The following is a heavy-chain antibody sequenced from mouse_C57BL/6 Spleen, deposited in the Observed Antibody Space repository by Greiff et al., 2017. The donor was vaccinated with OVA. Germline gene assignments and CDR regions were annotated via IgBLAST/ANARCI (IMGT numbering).Heavy chain of an antibody. J-gene: IGHJ2*01. V-gene: IGHV3-6*01. D-gene: IGHD2-5*01. CDR1: GYSITSGYY. CDR2: ISYDGSN. CDR3: ARGYSNYFDY. Sequence: EVQVVESGPGLVKPSQSLSLTCSVTGYSITSGYYWNWIRQFPGNKLEWMGYISYDGSNNYNPSLKNRISITRDTSKNQFFLKLNSVTTEDTATYYCARGYSNYFDYWGQGTTLTVSS.